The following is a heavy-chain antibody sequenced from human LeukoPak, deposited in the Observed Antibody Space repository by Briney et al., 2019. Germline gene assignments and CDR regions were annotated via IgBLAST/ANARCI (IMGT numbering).Heavy chain of an antibody. J-gene: IGHJ5*02. CDR2: IYTSGST. CDR3: ARDKVDTAIIGFDP. CDR1: GGSISSYY. Sequence: PSETLSLTCTVSGGSISSYYWSWIRQPAGKGLEWIGRIYTSGSTNYNPSLKSRVTMSVDTSKNQFSLKLSSVTAADTAVYYCARDKVDTAIIGFDPWGQGTLVTVSS. D-gene: IGHD5-18*01. V-gene: IGHV4-4*07.